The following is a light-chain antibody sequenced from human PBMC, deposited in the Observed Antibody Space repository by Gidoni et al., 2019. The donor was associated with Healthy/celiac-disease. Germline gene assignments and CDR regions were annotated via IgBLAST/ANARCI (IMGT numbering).Light chain of an antibody. Sequence: SYELTQYPAVSVALGQTVRITCQGDSLRSYDASWYQQKPGQAPVLVIYGKNNRPSGIPDRFSGSSSGITASVTITGAQAEDEADYYCNSRDSSGNHLVFGGGTKLTVL. CDR3: NSRDSSGNHLV. CDR2: GKN. V-gene: IGLV3-19*01. CDR1: SLRSYD. J-gene: IGLJ2*01.